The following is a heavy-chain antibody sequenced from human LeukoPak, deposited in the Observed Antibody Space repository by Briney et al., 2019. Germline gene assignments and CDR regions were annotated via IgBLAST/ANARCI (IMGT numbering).Heavy chain of an antibody. V-gene: IGHV3-74*01. CDR2: INSDGSST. D-gene: IGHD6-6*01. CDR1: GFTFSSYW. CDR3: ARGRYSSSYSYYYYGMDV. Sequence: GGSLRLSCAASGFTFSSYWMHWVRQAPGKGLVWVSRINSDGSSTSYADSVKGRFTISRDNAKNTLYLQMNSLRAEDTAVYYCARGRYSSSYSYYYYGMDVWGQGTTVTVSS. J-gene: IGHJ6*02.